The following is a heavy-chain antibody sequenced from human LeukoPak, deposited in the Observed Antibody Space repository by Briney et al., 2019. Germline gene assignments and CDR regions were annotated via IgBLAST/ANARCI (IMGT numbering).Heavy chain of an antibody. CDR1: GFTFSNYG. CDR3: AKPYCRATRCYLYLYGMDV. CDR2: ISSDGTTK. Sequence: PGRSLRLSCAASGFTFSNYGMHWVRQAPGKGLEWVAVISSDGTTKYYGDSVKGRFTVSRDSSKNTLYLDLNSLRAEDTAVYYCAKPYCRATRCYLYLYGMDVWGQGTTVIVSS. V-gene: IGHV3-30*18. J-gene: IGHJ6*02. D-gene: IGHD2-2*01.